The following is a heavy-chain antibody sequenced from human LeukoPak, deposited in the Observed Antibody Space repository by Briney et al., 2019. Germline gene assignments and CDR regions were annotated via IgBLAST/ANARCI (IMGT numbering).Heavy chain of an antibody. CDR1: GFSFSSYT. CDR2: ISSSGTYI. CDR3: ASSRALGEQWLLY. J-gene: IGHJ4*02. Sequence: GGSLRLSCAASGFSFSSYTMNWVRQAPGKGLEWVSSISSSGTYIYYADSVKGRFTISRDNAKNSLYLQMNSLRAEDTAVFYCASSRALGEQWLLYWGQGTLVTVSS. D-gene: IGHD6-19*01. V-gene: IGHV3-21*01.